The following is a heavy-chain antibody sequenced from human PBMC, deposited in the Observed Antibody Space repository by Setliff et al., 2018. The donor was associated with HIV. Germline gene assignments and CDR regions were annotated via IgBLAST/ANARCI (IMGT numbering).Heavy chain of an antibody. V-gene: IGHV3-23*01. J-gene: IGHJ4*02. D-gene: IGHD1-1*01. CDR3: ALPREAVKNDDYYFDY. CDR1: GFTFSSYA. Sequence: PGGSLRLSCAASGFTFSSYAMSWVRQAPGKGLEWVSAISGSGGSTYYADSVKGRFTISRDNSKNTLYLQMNSLRAEDTAVYYCALPREAVKNDDYYFDYWGQGTLVTVSS. CDR2: ISGSGGST.